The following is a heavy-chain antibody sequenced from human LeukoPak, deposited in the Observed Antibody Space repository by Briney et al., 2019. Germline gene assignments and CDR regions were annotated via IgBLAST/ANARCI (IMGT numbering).Heavy chain of an antibody. CDR3: ARDAYCRGGSCYVY. Sequence: GGSLRLSCAASGFTFSDYYMSWIRQAPGKGLEWVSYISSSGTTIYYADSVKGRFTISRDNAENSLDLQMSSLRAEDTAVYYCARDAYCRGGSCYVYWGQGTLVTVSS. J-gene: IGHJ4*02. D-gene: IGHD2-15*01. CDR2: ISSSGTTI. CDR1: GFTFSDYY. V-gene: IGHV3-11*04.